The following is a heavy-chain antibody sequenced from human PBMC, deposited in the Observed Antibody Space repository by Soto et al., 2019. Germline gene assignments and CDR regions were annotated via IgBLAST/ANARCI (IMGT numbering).Heavy chain of an antibody. CDR2: IYSGGST. V-gene: IGHV3-53*01. J-gene: IGHJ4*02. CDR1: GFTVSSNY. D-gene: IGHD6-19*01. Sequence: PGGSLRLSCAASGFTVSSNYMSWVRQAPGKGLEWVSVIYSGGSTYYADSVKGRFTISRDNSKNTLYLQMNSLRAEDTAVYYCARDLVSSVSWLVVWGQGTLVTVSS. CDR3: ARDLVSSVSWLVV.